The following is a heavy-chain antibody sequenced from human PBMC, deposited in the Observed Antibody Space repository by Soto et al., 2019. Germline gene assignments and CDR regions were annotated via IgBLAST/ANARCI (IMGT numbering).Heavy chain of an antibody. CDR1: GFTFSSYS. CDR2: ISSSSSNK. Sequence: PGGSLRLSCATSGFTFSSYSMNWVRQAPGKGLEWVSYISSSSSNKYYADSVKGRFTISRDNAKNSLYLQMNSLRDEDTAVYYLAARRWGGATFCYKYGYWGRGAQVTTAS. J-gene: IGHJ4*03. D-gene: IGHD2-15*01. V-gene: IGHV3-48*02. CDR3: AARRWGGATFCYKYGY.